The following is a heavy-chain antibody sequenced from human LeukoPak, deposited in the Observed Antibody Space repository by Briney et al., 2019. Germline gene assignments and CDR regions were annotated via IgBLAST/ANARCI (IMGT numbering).Heavy chain of an antibody. CDR1: GFTFNSYW. J-gene: IGHJ5*02. CDR2: IDEDGKTI. V-gene: IGHV3-74*01. Sequence: GGSLRLSCAASGFTFNSYWMHWVRHAPGKGLVWVSRIDEDGKTIDYADSVKGRFTISRDNAKDTLYLQMSSLRDEDTAVYYCDSDLCGGDDQWGRGTLVTVSS. CDR3: DSDLCGGDDQ. D-gene: IGHD3-3*01.